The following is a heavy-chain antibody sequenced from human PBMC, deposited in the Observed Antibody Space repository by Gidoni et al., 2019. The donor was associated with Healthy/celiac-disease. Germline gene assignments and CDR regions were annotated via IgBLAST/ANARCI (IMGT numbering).Heavy chain of an antibody. J-gene: IGHJ6*02. CDR3: ARFRFFGVVMVYYYGMDV. V-gene: IGHV4-34*01. CDR1: GGSFSGYY. CDR2: INHSGST. Sequence: QVQLQQWGAGLLKPSETLSLTCAVYGGSFSGYYWSWIRQPPGKGLEWIGEINHSGSTNYNPSLKSRVTISVDTSKNQFSLKLSSVTAADTAVYYCARFRFFGVVMVYYYGMDVWGQGTTVTVSS. D-gene: IGHD3-3*01.